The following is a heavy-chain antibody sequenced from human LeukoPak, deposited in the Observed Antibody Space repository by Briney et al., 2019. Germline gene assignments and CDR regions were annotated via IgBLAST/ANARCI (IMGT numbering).Heavy chain of an antibody. CDR1: GFTFSSYS. Sequence: GGSLRLSCAASGFTFSSYSMNWVRQAPGKGLEWVSSISSSSSYIYYADSVEGRFTISRDNAKNSLYLQMNSLRAEDTAVYYCARGEMGGYYYYYGMDVWGQGTTVTVSS. J-gene: IGHJ6*02. V-gene: IGHV3-21*01. CDR3: ARGEMGGYYYYYGMDV. CDR2: ISSSSSYI. D-gene: IGHD5-24*01.